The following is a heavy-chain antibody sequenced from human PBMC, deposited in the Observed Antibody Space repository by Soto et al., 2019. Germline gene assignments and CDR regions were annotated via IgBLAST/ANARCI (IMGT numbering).Heavy chain of an antibody. CDR1: GFTFSSYA. CDR3: ARGGGVIMDDAFDI. J-gene: IGHJ3*02. D-gene: IGHD3-16*02. V-gene: IGHV3-30-3*01. CDR2: ISSDGSNK. Sequence: QVQLVESGGGVVQPGRSLRLSCAASGFTFSSYAMHWVRQAPGKGLERVAVISSDGSNKYYADAVKGRFTISRDNSKNTLYLQMNSLRAEDTAVYYCARGGGVIMDDAFDIWGQGTMVTVSS.